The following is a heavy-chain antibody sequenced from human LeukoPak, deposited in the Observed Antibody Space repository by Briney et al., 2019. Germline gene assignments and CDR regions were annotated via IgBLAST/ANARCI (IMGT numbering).Heavy chain of an antibody. Sequence: GGSLRLSCAASGFTFSSYWMHWVRQAPGKGLVWVSRINSDGSSTSYADSVKGRFTISRDNAKNTLYLQMNSLRAEDTAVYYCAREVGGVIVVWFDPWGQGTLVTVSS. D-gene: IGHD3-16*02. CDR2: INSDGSST. CDR3: AREVGGVIVVWFDP. CDR1: GFTFSSYW. J-gene: IGHJ5*02. V-gene: IGHV3-74*01.